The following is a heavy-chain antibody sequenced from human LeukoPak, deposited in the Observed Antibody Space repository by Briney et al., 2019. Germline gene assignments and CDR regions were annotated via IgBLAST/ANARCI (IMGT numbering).Heavy chain of an antibody. CDR3: ARVKGFYYYYYYMDV. CDR2: IYYGGTT. V-gene: IGHV4-39*07. CDR1: GGSISSSSYY. Sequence: SETLSLTCTVSGGSISSSSYYWGWIRQPPGKGLEWIGNIYYGGTTFYNPSLKSRVSISVDTSKNLFSLKLSSVTAADTALYYCARVKGFYYYYYYMDVWGEGTTVTVSS. J-gene: IGHJ6*03.